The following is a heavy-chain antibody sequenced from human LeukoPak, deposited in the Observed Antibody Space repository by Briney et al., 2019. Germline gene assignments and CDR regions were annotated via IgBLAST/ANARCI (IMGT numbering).Heavy chain of an antibody. J-gene: IGHJ4*02. CDR3: ARGLDTAMVSTYYFDY. D-gene: IGHD5-18*01. V-gene: IGHV3-48*04. CDR2: ISSSSSTI. CDR1: GFTFSSYS. Sequence: GGSLRLSYAASGFTFSSYSMNWVRQAPGKGLEWVSYISSSSSTIYYADSVKGRFTISRDNAKNSLYLQMNSLRAEDTAVYYCARGLDTAMVSTYYFDYWGQGTLVTVSS.